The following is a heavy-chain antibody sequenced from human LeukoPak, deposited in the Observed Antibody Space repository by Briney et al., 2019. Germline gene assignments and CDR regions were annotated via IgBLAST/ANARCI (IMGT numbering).Heavy chain of an antibody. CDR2: IHNSGRC. J-gene: IGHJ4*02. CDR3: ARTGYSGYGTQVH. CDR1: GGSISSSSYY. Sequence: PSQTLSLTCTVSGGSISSSSYYWGWIRQPPGKGLEWIGSIHNSGRCSHNPSLKSRLSISVDTSKNQFSLKLRSVTAADTAVYYCARTGYSGYGTQVHWGQGTLVAVSS. D-gene: IGHD5-12*01. V-gene: IGHV4-39*01.